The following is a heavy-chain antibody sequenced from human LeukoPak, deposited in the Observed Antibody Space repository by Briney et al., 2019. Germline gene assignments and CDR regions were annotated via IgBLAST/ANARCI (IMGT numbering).Heavy chain of an antibody. CDR1: GLTFSSHW. CDR2: ITNDGSST. CDR3: AKGKDRYYYDSGRDAFDI. D-gene: IGHD3-22*01. V-gene: IGHV3-74*01. J-gene: IGHJ3*02. Sequence: GGSLRLSCAASGLTFSSHWMHWVRQAPGKGLVWVSRITNDGSSTTYADSVKGRFTISRDNAKNMLYLQMNSLRAEDTAVYYCAKGKDRYYYDSGRDAFDIWGQGTMVTLSS.